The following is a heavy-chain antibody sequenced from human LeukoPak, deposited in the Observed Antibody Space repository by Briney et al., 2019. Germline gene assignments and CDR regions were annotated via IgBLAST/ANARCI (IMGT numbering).Heavy chain of an antibody. CDR2: ISGSGGST. CDR1: GFTFSIYA. D-gene: IGHD1-1*01. J-gene: IGHJ4*02. Sequence: GGSLRLSCAASGFTFSIYAMSWVRQAPGKGLEWVSAISGSGGSTYYADSVKGRFTISRDNSKNTLYLQMNSLRAEDTAVYYCAKDLYNWNAEPGFDYWGQGTLVTVSS. CDR3: AKDLYNWNAEPGFDY. V-gene: IGHV3-23*01.